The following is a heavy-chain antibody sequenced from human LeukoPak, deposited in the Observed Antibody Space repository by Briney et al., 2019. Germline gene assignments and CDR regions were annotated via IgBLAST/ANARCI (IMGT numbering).Heavy chain of an antibody. J-gene: IGHJ4*02. Sequence: SETLSLTCTVSGGSISSSSYYWGWIRQPPGKGLEWIGSIYYSGSTYYNPSLKSRVTISVDTSKNQFSLKLSSVTAADTAVYYCARLLPISIWGQGTLVTVSS. CDR3: ARLLPISI. CDR1: GGSISSSSYY. D-gene: IGHD2/OR15-2a*01. CDR2: IYYSGST. V-gene: IGHV4-39*01.